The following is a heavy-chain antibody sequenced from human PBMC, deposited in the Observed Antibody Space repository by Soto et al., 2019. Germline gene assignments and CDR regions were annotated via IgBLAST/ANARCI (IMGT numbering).Heavy chain of an antibody. CDR2: LYWDDDK. Sequence: QITLKESGPTLVKPTQTLTLTCTFSGFSLSTTGMGVGWIRQPPGKALEWLALLYWDDDKHYSPFLKSRLTXPTXTPKNQVVLTITNMDPVDTATYSCAHRRSKGDFDLWGQGTLVTVSS. CDR3: AHRRSKGDFDL. J-gene: IGHJ5*02. CDR1: GFSLSTTGMG. V-gene: IGHV2-5*02.